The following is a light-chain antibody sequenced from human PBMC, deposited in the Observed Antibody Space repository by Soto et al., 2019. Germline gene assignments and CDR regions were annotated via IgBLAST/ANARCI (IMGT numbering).Light chain of an antibody. CDR2: AAS. V-gene: IGKV1-39*01. CDR1: QGISSY. CDR3: QQSYSTPWT. Sequence: DIQMTQSPSSLSASVGDRVTITCRVSQGISSYLNWYQQKPGKAPKLLIYAASSLQSGVPSRFSGSGSGTDFTLTISSLQPEDFATYYCQQSYSTPWTFGQGTKVEIK. J-gene: IGKJ1*01.